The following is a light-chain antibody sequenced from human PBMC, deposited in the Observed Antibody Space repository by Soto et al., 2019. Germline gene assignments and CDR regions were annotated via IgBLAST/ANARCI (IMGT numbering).Light chain of an antibody. Sequence: DIQMTQSPSSVSASVGDRVTITCRASQGISSWLGWYQQKPGKAPNLLIHTASSLQSGVPSRFSGSGSGTDFTLTISSLQPEDFATSYCQQANIFPLTFGGGTKVEIK. CDR3: QQANIFPLT. CDR1: QGISSW. J-gene: IGKJ4*01. V-gene: IGKV1-12*01. CDR2: TAS.